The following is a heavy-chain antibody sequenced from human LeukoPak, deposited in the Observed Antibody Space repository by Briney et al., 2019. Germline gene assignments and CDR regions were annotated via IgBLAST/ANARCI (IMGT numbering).Heavy chain of an antibody. D-gene: IGHD2-15*01. Sequence: SETLSLTCAVYGGSFSGYYWSWIRQPPGKGLEWIGEINHSGSTNYNPSLKSRVTISVDTSKNQFSLKLSSVTAADTAVYYCARLDRSLGYCSGGSCYTIRSHYYYYMDVWGKGTTVTISS. J-gene: IGHJ6*03. CDR2: INHSGST. CDR3: ARLDRSLGYCSGGSCYTIRSHYYYYMDV. CDR1: GGSFSGYY. V-gene: IGHV4-34*01.